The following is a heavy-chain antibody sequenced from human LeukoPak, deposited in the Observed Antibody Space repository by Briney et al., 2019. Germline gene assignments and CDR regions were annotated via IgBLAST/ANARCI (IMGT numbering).Heavy chain of an antibody. J-gene: IGHJ4*02. CDR1: GFTFSSYE. V-gene: IGHV3-48*03. D-gene: IGHD3-22*01. CDR2: ISSSGSTI. Sequence: GGSLRLSXAASGFTFSSYEMNWVRQTPGKGLEWVSYISSSGSTIYYADSVKGRFTISRDNAKNSLYLQMNSLRAEDTAVYYCARDPYYYDSSGHHRWGQGTLVTVSS. CDR3: ARDPYYYDSSGHHR.